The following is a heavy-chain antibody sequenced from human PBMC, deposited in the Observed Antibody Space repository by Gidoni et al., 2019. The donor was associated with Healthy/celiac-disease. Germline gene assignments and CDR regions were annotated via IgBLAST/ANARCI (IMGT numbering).Heavy chain of an antibody. CDR2: TRNKANSYTT. D-gene: IGHD1-26*01. J-gene: IGHJ6*02. CDR1: GFTFSDYY. Sequence: EVQLVESGGGLVQPGGSLRLSCAASGFTFSDYYLDWVRPAPGKGLEWVGRTRNKANSYTTEYAASVKGRFNISRDDSKNSLYLKMNSLKTEDTAVYYCARVRISWGIVGAQKDYYYGMDVWGQGTTVTVSS. V-gene: IGHV3-72*01. CDR3: ARVRISWGIVGAQKDYYYGMDV.